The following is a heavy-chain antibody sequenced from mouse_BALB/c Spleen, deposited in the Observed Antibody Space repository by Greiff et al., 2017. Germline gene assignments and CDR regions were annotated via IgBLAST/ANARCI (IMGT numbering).Heavy chain of an antibody. CDR2: ISNGGGST. J-gene: IGHJ1*01. CDR3: ARHFDV. CDR1: GFTFSSYT. Sequence: DVKLVESGGGLVQPGGSLKLSCAASGFTFSSYTMSWVRQTPEKRLEWVAYISNGGGSTYYPDTVKGRFTISRDNAKNTLYLQMSSLKSEDTAMYYCARHFDVWGAGTTVTVSS. V-gene: IGHV5-12-2*01.